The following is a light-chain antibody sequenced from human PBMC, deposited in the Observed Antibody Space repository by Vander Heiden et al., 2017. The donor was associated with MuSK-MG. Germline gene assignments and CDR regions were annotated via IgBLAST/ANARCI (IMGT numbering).Light chain of an antibody. Sequence: EIVMTQSPASLSVSPGERATLSCRASQSVSSNLAWYQQKPGQAPRLLIYGASTRATGIPDRFTGTGSGAEFTLTIMSLQSEDFAVYYWYQATNWWTFGQGTRVEIK. CDR1: QSVSSN. V-gene: IGKV3-15*01. CDR2: GAS. J-gene: IGKJ1*01. CDR3: YQATNWWT.